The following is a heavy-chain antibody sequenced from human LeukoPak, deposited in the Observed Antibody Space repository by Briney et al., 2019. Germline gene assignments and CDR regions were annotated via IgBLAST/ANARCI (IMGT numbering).Heavy chain of an antibody. V-gene: IGHV4-61*09. CDR3: ASSTGRYYMDV. CDR1: GGSISSGSYY. D-gene: IGHD1-14*01. CDR2: MYTSGST. Sequence: SQTLSLTCTVSGGSISSGSYYWSWMRQPAGKGLECIGHMYTSGSTNYNPSLKSRVTISVDTSKIQFSLKLSSVTAADTAVYYCASSTGRYYMDVWGKGTTVTISS. J-gene: IGHJ6*03.